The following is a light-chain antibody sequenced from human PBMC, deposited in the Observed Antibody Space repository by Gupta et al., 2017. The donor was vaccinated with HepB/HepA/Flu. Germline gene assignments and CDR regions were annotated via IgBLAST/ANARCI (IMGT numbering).Light chain of an antibody. CDR3: GTWDSSLSAWV. Sequence: QSVLTQPPSVSAAPGHKFTLSFSVSSSNIGNNYVPWYQQLPGTAPKLLIYDNNKRPSGIPDRFSGSKSGTSATLGITGLQTGDEADYYCGTWDSSLSAWVFGGGTKLTVL. CDR1: SSNIGNNY. CDR2: DNN. J-gene: IGLJ3*02. V-gene: IGLV1-51*01.